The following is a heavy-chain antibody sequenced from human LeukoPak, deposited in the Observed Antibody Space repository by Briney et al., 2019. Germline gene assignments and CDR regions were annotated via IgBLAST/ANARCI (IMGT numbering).Heavy chain of an antibody. Sequence: GGSLRLPCAASGFSFSSYSMNWVRQAPGRGLEGISYISSGSRTIFYADSVKGRFTIFRDNAKNSLYLLMNSLRADDTAVYYCARESITGDRDFDYWGQGTLITVSS. J-gene: IGHJ4*02. CDR3: ARESITGDRDFDY. D-gene: IGHD7-27*01. CDR1: GFSFSSYS. CDR2: ISSGSRTI. V-gene: IGHV3-48*01.